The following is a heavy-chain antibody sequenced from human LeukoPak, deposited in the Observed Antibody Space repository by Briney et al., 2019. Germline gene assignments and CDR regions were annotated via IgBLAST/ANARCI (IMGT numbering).Heavy chain of an antibody. V-gene: IGHV1-8*01. CDR1: GYTFTSYD. Sequence: ASVKVSCKASGYTFTSYDINWVRQATGQGLEWMGWMNPNSGNTGYAQKFQGRVTMTRNTSISTAYMELSSLRSEDTAVYYCARGSYCSSTSCYRAKYYFDYWGQGTLVTVSS. CDR2: MNPNSGNT. J-gene: IGHJ4*02. CDR3: ARGSYCSSTSCYRAKYYFDY. D-gene: IGHD2-2*02.